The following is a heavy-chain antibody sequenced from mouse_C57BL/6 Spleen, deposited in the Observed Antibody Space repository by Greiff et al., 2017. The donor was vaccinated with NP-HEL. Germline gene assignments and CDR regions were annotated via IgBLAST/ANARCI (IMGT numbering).Heavy chain of an antibody. CDR3: ARVPNWFDY. V-gene: IGHV1-26*01. J-gene: IGHJ2*01. CDR1: GYTFTDYY. D-gene: IGHD4-1*01. Sequence: EVQLQQSGPELVKPGASVKISCKASGYTFTDYYMNWVKQSHGKSLEWIGDINPNNGGTSYNQKFKGKATLTVDKSSSTAYMELRSLTSEDSAVYYCARVPNWFDYWGQGTTLTVSS. CDR2: INPNNGGT.